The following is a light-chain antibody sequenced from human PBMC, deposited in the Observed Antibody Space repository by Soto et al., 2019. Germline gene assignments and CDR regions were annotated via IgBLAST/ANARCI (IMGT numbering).Light chain of an antibody. CDR3: SAYTPSSTLV. CDR2: EVR. Sequence: QSALTQPASVSGSAGQSITISCSGTMRDVGAYNLVSCYLQHPATPPKLIIYEVRNRTSGIYSRFSGSRSGNTASLTISGLQPEDVGEYYCSAYTPSSTLVFGGGTKVTVL. V-gene: IGLV2-14*01. J-gene: IGLJ3*02. CDR1: MRDVGAYNL.